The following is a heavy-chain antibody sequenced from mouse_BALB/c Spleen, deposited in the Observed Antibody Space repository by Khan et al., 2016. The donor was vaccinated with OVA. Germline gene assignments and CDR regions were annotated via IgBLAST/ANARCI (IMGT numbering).Heavy chain of an antibody. CDR2: ISPGSGDT. Sequence: VQLQQSGAELARPGASVKLSCKASGYTFTDYYINWVKQRTGQGLEWIGEISPGSGDTYYNEKFKGKATLTADKSSSTAYMQLSSLTSEAYAVYFCARRNYFGYTVAYWGQGTLVTVSA. J-gene: IGHJ3*01. CDR1: GYTFTDYY. D-gene: IGHD1-2*01. CDR3: ARRNYFGYTVAY. V-gene: IGHV1-77*01.